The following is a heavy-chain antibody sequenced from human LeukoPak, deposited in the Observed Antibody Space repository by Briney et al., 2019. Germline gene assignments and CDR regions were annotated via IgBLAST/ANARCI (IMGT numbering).Heavy chain of an antibody. Sequence: SETLSLSCSVSGGSISSSSYFWGWIRQPPGKGLEWIASVHYSGSTYYNPSLKSRVTISVDTSKNQFSLKLSSVTAADTAVYFCARQLYVSGSYYAPMDVWGKGTTVTISS. CDR2: VHYSGST. V-gene: IGHV4-39*01. CDR3: ARQLYVSGSYYAPMDV. J-gene: IGHJ6*03. CDR1: GGSISSSSYF. D-gene: IGHD3-10*01.